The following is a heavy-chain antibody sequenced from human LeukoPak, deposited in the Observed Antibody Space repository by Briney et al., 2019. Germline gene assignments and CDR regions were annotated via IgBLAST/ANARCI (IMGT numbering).Heavy chain of an antibody. CDR3: ARAQYFSPPFDY. CDR1: GGTFSSYA. D-gene: IGHD2/OR15-2a*01. V-gene: IGHV1-69*13. Sequence: GASVKVSCKASGGTFSSYAISWVRQAPGQGLEWMGGIIAIFGTANYAQKFQGRVTITADESTSTAYMELSSLRSEDTAVYYCARAQYFSPPFDYWGQGTLVTVSS. J-gene: IGHJ4*02. CDR2: IIAIFGTA.